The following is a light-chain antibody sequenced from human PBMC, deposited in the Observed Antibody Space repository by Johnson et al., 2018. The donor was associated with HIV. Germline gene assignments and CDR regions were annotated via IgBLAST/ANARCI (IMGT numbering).Light chain of an antibody. CDR2: ENN. V-gene: IGLV1-51*02. J-gene: IGLJ1*01. CDR1: SSKIGNNY. CDR3: GTWDSSLSSYV. Sequence: QSVLTQPPSVSAAPGQKVTISCSGSSSKIGNNYVSWYQQLPGTAPKLLIYENNKRPSGIPDRFSGSKSGTSATLDITGLQTGDEADYYCGTWDSSLSSYVFGTATKITVL.